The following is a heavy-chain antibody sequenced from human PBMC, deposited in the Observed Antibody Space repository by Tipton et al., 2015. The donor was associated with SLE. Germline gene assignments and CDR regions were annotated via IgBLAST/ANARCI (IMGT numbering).Heavy chain of an antibody. CDR1: GDSISSHY. V-gene: IGHV4-59*11. CDR3: VRVEGAYDQYYFDS. J-gene: IGHJ4*02. Sequence: TLSLTCTVSGDSISSHYWSWFRQPPGKRLEWIGYIYSSGIIRYSSSLRSRATISEDTSKNQFSLQLRSVAAADTAVYYCVRVEGAYDQYYFDSWGQGTLVTVSS. CDR2: IYSSGII. D-gene: IGHD5-12*01.